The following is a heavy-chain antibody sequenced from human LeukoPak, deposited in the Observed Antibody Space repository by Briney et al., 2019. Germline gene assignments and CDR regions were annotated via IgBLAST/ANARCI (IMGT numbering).Heavy chain of an antibody. CDR1: AATLTSYA. D-gene: IGHD6-19*01. V-gene: IGHV1-69*04. J-gene: IGHJ4*02. CDR2: IIPILGVA. Sequence: SVTLSCNASAATLTSYAISWVRPAAGHGREWMGRIIPILGVANYAQKFKGRFTITAEQSTSTAYMELSSLRSEEPAVYYCARGGDGQSSGWYFWGQGTLVTVSS. CDR3: ARGGDGQSSGWYF.